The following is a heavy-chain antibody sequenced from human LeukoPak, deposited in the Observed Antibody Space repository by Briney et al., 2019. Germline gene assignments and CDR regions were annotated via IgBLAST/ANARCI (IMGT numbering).Heavy chain of an antibody. V-gene: IGHV4-38-2*01. Sequence: PSQTLSLTCAVAAYSISSGYYWGCIRQPPGKRLEWIGSIYHSGSTYYNPSLKSRVTISVDTSKNQFSLKLSSVSAADTAVYYCARQSGGSYFSYWGQGTLVTVSS. CDR3: ARQSGGSYFSY. CDR2: IYHSGST. J-gene: IGHJ4*02. CDR1: AYSISSGYY. D-gene: IGHD1-26*01.